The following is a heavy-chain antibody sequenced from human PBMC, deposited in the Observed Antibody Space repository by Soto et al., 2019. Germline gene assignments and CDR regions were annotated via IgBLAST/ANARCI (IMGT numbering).Heavy chain of an antibody. D-gene: IGHD6-6*01. V-gene: IGHV3-30-3*01. J-gene: IGHJ6*02. Sequence: QVQLVESGGGVVQPGRSLRLSCAASGFTFSSYAMHWVRQAPGKGLEWVAVISYDGSNKYYADFVKGRFTISRDNSKNTLYLQMNSLRAEDTAVYYCARDRYASSSWGSPYYYYYCGMGVWGQGTTVTVSS. CDR3: ARDRYASSSWGSPYYYYYCGMGV. CDR2: ISYDGSNK. CDR1: GFTFSSYA.